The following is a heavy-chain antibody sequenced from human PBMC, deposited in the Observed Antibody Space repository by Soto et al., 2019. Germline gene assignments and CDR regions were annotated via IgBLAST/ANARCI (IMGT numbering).Heavy chain of an antibody. CDR2: IKQDGSEK. D-gene: IGHD3-3*01. V-gene: IGHV3-7*01. CDR3: ARGGVYYDFWSGHSGY. J-gene: IGHJ4*02. Sequence: EVQLVESGGGLVQPGGSLRLSCAASGFTFSSYWMSWVRQAPGKGLEWVANIKQDGSEKYYVDSVKGRFTISRDNAKNSLYLQMNSLRAEDTAVYYCARGGVYYDFWSGHSGYWGQGTLVTVSS. CDR1: GFTFSSYW.